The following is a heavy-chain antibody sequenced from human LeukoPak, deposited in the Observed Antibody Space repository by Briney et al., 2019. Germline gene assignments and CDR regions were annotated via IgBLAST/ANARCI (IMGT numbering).Heavy chain of an antibody. J-gene: IGHJ4*02. CDR1: GYTFTGYY. CDR2: VNPNSGGT. Sequence: ASVKVSCKASGYTFTGYYIHWVRQAPGQGLEWMGLVNPNSGGTQSAQKFQGRVTMTRDTSITTAYMELSRLTSDDTAVYYCARLANTVFGVMPYFFDFWGQGTLVTVSS. V-gene: IGHV1-2*02. D-gene: IGHD3-3*01. CDR3: ARLANTVFGVMPYFFDF.